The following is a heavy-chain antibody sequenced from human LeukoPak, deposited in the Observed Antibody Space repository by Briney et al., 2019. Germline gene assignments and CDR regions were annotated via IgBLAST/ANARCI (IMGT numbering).Heavy chain of an antibody. D-gene: IGHD4-17*01. Sequence: GGSLRLSCAASGFTFSSYGMHWVRQAPGKGLEWVAVISYDGSNKYYADSVKGRFTISRDNSKNTLYLQMNSLRAEDTAVYYCAKGKTTSAVNIDYWGQGTLVTVSS. V-gene: IGHV3-30*18. CDR2: ISYDGSNK. CDR1: GFTFSSYG. CDR3: AKGKTTSAVNIDY. J-gene: IGHJ4*02.